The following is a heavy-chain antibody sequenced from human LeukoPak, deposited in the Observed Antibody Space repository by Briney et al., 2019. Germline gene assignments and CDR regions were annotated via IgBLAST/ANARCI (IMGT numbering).Heavy chain of an antibody. CDR1: GGSISSYY. CDR2: IYYSGST. D-gene: IGHD3-10*01. Sequence: SETLSLTCTVSGGSISSYYWSWIRQPPGKGLEWIGYIYYSGSTNYNPSLKSRVTISVDTSKNQFSLKLSSVTAADTAVYYCARGWYYGSGSPDYWGQGTLVTVSP. CDR3: ARGWYYGSGSPDY. V-gene: IGHV4-59*12. J-gene: IGHJ4*02.